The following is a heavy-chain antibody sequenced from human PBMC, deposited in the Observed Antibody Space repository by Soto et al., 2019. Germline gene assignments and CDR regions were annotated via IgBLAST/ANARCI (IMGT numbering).Heavy chain of an antibody. CDR2: INTGIGNA. D-gene: IGHD3-22*01. J-gene: IGHJ4*02. Sequence: ASVKVSCKASEVTFSTYAITWVRQAPGQGLEWMGWINTGIGNAKYSQKFQGRFTISRDNAKNSLYLQMNSLRDEDTAVYYCARDDYYDTSGYLALFDYWGQGTLVTVSS. CDR3: ARDDYYDTSGYLALFDY. CDR1: EVTFSTYA. V-gene: IGHV1-3*04.